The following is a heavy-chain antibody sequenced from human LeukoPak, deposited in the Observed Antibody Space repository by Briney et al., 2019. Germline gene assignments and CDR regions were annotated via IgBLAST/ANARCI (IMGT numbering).Heavy chain of an antibody. V-gene: IGHV3-43D*03. D-gene: IGHD3-10*01. Sequence: GGSLRLSCAASGFNFDDSAMHWVRQLPGKGLEWVSLISWDGGNTYYADSVKGRFTISRDNSKNSLSLQMNVLRTEDTALYYCVKDTFRHGDPFMFEYWGQGALVTVSS. CDR2: ISWDGGNT. CDR1: GFNFDDSA. CDR3: VKDTFRHGDPFMFEY. J-gene: IGHJ4*02.